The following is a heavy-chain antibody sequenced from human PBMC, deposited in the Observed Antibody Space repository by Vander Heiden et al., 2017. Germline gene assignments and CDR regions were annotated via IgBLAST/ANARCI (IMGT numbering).Heavy chain of an antibody. CDR1: GFTFSTYA. V-gene: IGHV3-23*01. CDR3: AKDRWFGESHNRFDS. Sequence: VQLLASGGGLVQPGGSLRLSCSASGFTFSTYAIGWVRQAPGKGLGWVSSMSGSGGSTYYADSVKGRFTISRDNSKNTLYLQMNSLRAEDTAVYYCAKDRWFGESHNRFDSWGQGTLVTVSP. D-gene: IGHD3-10*01. J-gene: IGHJ4*02. CDR2: MSGSGGST.